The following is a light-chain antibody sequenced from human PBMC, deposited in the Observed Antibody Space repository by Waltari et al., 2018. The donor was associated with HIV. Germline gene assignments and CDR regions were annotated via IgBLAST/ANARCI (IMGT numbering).Light chain of an antibody. CDR1: TTDFGDNNY. J-gene: IGLJ3*02. CDR3: SSYTTTNTWV. Sequence: QSALTQPASVSGSPGQSIAISCTATTTDFGDNNYVSWYQQHPGKAPRLLIYEVTTRPSEISSRFSGSKSGNTASLTISGLLAEDDADYYCSSYTTTNTWVFGGGTRVTVL. V-gene: IGLV2-14*01. CDR2: EVT.